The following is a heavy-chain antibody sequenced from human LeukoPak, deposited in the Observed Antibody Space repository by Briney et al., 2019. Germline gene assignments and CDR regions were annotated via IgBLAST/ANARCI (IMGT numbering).Heavy chain of an antibody. V-gene: IGHV6-1*01. Sequence: SQTLSLTCAISGDSVSSNSATWNWIRQSPSRGLEWLGRTYYKSKWYNDYAISVKSRITINPDTSKNQFSLHLNTVTPEDTAVYYCARSAAGTLDYWGQGTLVTVSS. CDR2: TYYKSKWYN. J-gene: IGHJ4*02. CDR3: ARSAAGTLDY. D-gene: IGHD6-13*01. CDR1: GDSVSSNSAT.